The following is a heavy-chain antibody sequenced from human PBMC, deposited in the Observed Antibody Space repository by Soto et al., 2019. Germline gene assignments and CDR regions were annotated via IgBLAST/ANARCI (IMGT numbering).Heavy chain of an antibody. Sequence: PSETLSLTCTVSGGSISSYYWSWIRQPPGKGLEWIGYIYYSGSTNYNPSLKSRVTISVDTSKNPFSLKLSSVTAADTAVYYCARTPYYYDSSGYPPWFDSPGQRTLGTVYS. D-gene: IGHD3-22*01. CDR1: GGSISSYY. CDR3: ARTPYYYDSSGYPPWFDS. V-gene: IGHV4-59*01. CDR2: IYYSGST. J-gene: IGHJ5*01.